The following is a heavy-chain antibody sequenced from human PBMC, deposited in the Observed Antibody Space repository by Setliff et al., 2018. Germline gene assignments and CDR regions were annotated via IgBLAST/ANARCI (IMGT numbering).Heavy chain of an antibody. D-gene: IGHD1-26*01. Sequence: GGSLRLSCAAPELIFSHTWMNWVRQAPGKGLEWVGRIKGQTDGGTTDYAAPVKGRFSISRDDSRNTVYLQMNSLKTEDTAVYYCTTDSSGSYYYYGMDVWGQGTTVTVSS. J-gene: IGHJ6*02. V-gene: IGHV3-15*01. CDR3: TTDSSGSYYYYGMDV. CDR1: ELIFSHTW. CDR2: IKGQTDGGTT.